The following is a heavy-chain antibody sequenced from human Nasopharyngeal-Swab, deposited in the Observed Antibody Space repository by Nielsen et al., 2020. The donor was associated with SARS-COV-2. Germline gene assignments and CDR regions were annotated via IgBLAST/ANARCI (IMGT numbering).Heavy chain of an antibody. Sequence: VKVSCKASGGTFSSHGISWVRQAPGQGLEWLGRIIPMLGIVTYAQKFQARATITADKSTSTAYLDLSGLRFEDTAVYYCARDVRDRGMPYRNSKNGMDVWGQGTPVTVSS. D-gene: IGHD3-10*01. V-gene: IGHV1-69*10. CDR3: ARDVRDRGMPYRNSKNGMDV. J-gene: IGHJ6*02. CDR2: IIPMLGIV. CDR1: GGTFSSHG.